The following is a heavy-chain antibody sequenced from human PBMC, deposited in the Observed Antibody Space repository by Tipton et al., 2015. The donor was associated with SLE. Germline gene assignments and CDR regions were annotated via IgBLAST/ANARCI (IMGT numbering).Heavy chain of an antibody. J-gene: IGHJ3*02. D-gene: IGHD3-3*01. CDR3: ATRSAGLEWLLGDAFDI. Sequence: TLSLTCAVYGGSFSGYYWSWIRQPPGTGLEYIGYISYSGSTNYNPSLKSRVTISVDTSKNQFSLKLISVTAADTAVYYCATRSAGLEWLLGDAFDIWGQGTMVTVSS. CDR2: ISYSGST. CDR1: GGSFSGYY. V-gene: IGHV4-59*01.